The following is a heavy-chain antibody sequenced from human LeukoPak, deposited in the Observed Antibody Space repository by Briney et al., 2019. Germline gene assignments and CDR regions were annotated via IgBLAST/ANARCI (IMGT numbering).Heavy chain of an antibody. CDR3: ARGGSYAMDV. Sequence: ASVKVSCKASGYTFTGYYIHWVRQAPGQGLEWMGCINAGNGNANYSQEFQGRVTITRDTSANTAYMELSSLRSEDIALYYCARGGSYAMDVWGQGTTVTVAS. V-gene: IGHV1-3*03. D-gene: IGHD2-2*01. CDR2: INAGNGNA. CDR1: GYTFTGYY. J-gene: IGHJ6*02.